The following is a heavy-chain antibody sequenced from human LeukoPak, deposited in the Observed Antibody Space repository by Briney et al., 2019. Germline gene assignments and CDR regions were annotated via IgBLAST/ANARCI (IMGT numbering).Heavy chain of an antibody. J-gene: IGHJ1*01. V-gene: IGHV3-7*05. CDR3: ARSITIFGVGSFQH. CDR1: GFTFSNYW. Sequence: GGSLRLSCAVSGFTFSNYWMSWVRQAPGKGLEWVANIRQDGSEKNYVDSVRGRFTISRDNAMNSLYLQMNSLRAEDTAVYYCARSITIFGVGSFQHWGQGTLVTVSS. D-gene: IGHD3-3*01. CDR2: IRQDGSEK.